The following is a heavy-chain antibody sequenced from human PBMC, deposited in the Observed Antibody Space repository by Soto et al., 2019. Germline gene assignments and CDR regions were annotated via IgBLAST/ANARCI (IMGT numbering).Heavy chain of an antibody. CDR3: ARGPSSGCFDS. D-gene: IGHD5-12*01. CDR1: GYTFTTFV. J-gene: IGHJ4*02. V-gene: IGHV1-3*01. CDR2: INLANGDT. Sequence: GASVKVSCKTSGYTFTTFVLHWMPQAPGQRLEWMGWINLANGDTLYSQKFLGRVSNTRDTSATTAYMELTYLTSEDTAIYYCARGPSSGCFDSWGQGTLVTVSS.